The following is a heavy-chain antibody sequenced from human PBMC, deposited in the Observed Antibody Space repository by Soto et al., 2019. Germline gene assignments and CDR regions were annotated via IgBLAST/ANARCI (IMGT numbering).Heavy chain of an antibody. V-gene: IGHV4-61*01. CDR3: ARDTPKCYGPLNFDY. CDR1: GGSVSSGSYY. J-gene: IGHJ4*01. Sequence: QVQLQESGPGLVKPSETLSLTCTVSGGSVSSGSYYWRWIRQPPGKGLEWIGYIYYSGSTNYNPSLKSRVTLSVDTSKNQFSLKLSSVTAADTAVYYCARDTPKCYGPLNFDYWGHGTLVTVSS. D-gene: IGHD5-18*01. CDR2: IYYSGST.